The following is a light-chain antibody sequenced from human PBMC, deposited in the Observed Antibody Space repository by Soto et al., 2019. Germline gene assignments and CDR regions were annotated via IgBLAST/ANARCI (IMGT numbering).Light chain of an antibody. J-gene: IGKJ1*01. Sequence: DIVLTQSPLSLPVTPGEPASISCRSSQSLLHSNGNIYVDWYLQKPGQSPQLLINLGSIRASGVPDRFSGSGSGTDFTLKITRVEAEDVGVYYCMQAIQAPRTFGLGTKVEIK. V-gene: IGKV2-28*01. CDR3: MQAIQAPRT. CDR1: QSLLHSNGNIY. CDR2: LGS.